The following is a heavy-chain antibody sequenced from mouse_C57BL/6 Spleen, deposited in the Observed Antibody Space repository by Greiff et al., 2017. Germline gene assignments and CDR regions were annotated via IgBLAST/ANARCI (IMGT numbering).Heavy chain of an antibody. CDR1: GFSLTSYA. CDR3: ASINTVVAREVWFAY. Sequence: QVQLKESGPGLVAPSQSLSITCTVSGFSLTSYAISWVRQPPGKGLEWLGVIWTGGGTNYNSALKSRLSISKDNSKSQVFLKMNSLQTDDTARYYCASINTVVAREVWFAYWGQGTLVTVSA. J-gene: IGHJ3*01. V-gene: IGHV2-9-1*01. CDR2: IWTGGGT. D-gene: IGHD1-1*01.